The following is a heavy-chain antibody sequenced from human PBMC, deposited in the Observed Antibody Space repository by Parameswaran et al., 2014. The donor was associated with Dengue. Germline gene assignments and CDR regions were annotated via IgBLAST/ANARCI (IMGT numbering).Heavy chain of an antibody. D-gene: IGHD3-22*01. CDR3: ARGLTYYYDSSGYHRPFQEDYFDY. Sequence: PGKGLEWIGYIYYSGSTYYNPSLKSRVTISVDTSKNQFSLKLSSVTAADTAVYYCARGLTYYYDSSGYHRPFQEDYFDYWGQGTLVTVSS. V-gene: IGHV4-31*02. CDR2: IYYSGST. J-gene: IGHJ4*02.